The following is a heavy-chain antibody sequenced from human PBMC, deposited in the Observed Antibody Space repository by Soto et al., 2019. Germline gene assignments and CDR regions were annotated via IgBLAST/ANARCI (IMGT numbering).Heavy chain of an antibody. D-gene: IGHD4-17*01. CDR2: INTRGGTT. J-gene: IGHJ4*02. Sequence: QVQLVQSGAEVRKPGASVRLSCKASGYILTRFYLHWVRQAPGQGLEWMGIINTRGGTTAYAQKFRGRLTVTRDTSTSTVYMELSNLRSEDTALYYCARGPDDSDVPRWDYWGQGTRVTVSS. CDR3: ARGPDDSDVPRWDY. CDR1: GYILTRFY. V-gene: IGHV1-46*01.